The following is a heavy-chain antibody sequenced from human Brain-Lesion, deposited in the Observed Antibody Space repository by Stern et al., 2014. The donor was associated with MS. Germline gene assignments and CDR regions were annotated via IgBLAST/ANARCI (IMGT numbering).Heavy chain of an antibody. D-gene: IGHD1-26*01. CDR1: GYTLTEFS. Sequence: QMQLVESGAEVKKPGASVKVSCKVSGYTLTEFSMHWVRQAPRKGLERMGGFDPEDGETIYAQKFQGRVTRTEDTSTDTAYMELSSLRSEDTAVYYCATLSPGAGGNYYRHFDYWGQGTLVTVSS. V-gene: IGHV1-24*01. CDR3: ATLSPGAGGNYYRHFDY. J-gene: IGHJ4*02. CDR2: FDPEDGET.